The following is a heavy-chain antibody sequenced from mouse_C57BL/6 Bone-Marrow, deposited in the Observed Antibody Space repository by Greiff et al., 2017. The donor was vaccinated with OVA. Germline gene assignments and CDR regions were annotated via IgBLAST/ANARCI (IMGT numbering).Heavy chain of an antibody. CDR3: ARGVVGY. J-gene: IGHJ2*01. CDR1: GYTFTSYG. D-gene: IGHD1-1*01. CDR2: IYPRSGNT. Sequence: QVQLKESGAELARPGASVKLSCKASGYTFTSYGISWVKQRTGQGLEWIGEIYPRSGNTYSNEKFKGKATLTADKSSSTAYMELRSLTSEDSAVYFCARGVVGYWGQGTTLTVSS. V-gene: IGHV1-81*01.